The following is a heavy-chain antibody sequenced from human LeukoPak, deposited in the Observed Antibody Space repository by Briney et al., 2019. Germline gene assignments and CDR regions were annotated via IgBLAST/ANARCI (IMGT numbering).Heavy chain of an antibody. CDR1: GFTFSSYA. D-gene: IGHD6-13*01. Sequence: GGSLRLSCAASGFTFSSYAMHWVRQAPGKGLEWVAVISYDGSNKYYADSVKGRFTISRDNSKNTLYLQMNSLRAEDTAVYYCARDRQQLVLDYYYGMDVWGQGTTVTVSS. CDR2: ISYDGSNK. J-gene: IGHJ6*02. V-gene: IGHV3-30-3*01. CDR3: ARDRQQLVLDYYYGMDV.